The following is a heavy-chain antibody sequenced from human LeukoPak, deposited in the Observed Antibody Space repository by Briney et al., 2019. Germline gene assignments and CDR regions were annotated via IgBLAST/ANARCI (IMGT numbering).Heavy chain of an antibody. J-gene: IGHJ2*01. CDR2: MNPNSGNT. D-gene: IGHD6-13*01. CDR3: AREGYSSSFNRYFDL. V-gene: IGHV1-8*03. Sequence: SVKDSCKDSGYTFTSYDINWVRQATGQGVEWMGWMNPNSGNTGYAQKFQGRVTITRNTSISTAYMELSSLRSEDTAVYYCAREGYSSSFNRYFDLWGRGTLVTVSS. CDR1: GYTFTSYD.